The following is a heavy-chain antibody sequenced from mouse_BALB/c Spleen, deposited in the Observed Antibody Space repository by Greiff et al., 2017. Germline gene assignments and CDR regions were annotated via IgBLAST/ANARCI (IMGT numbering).Heavy chain of an antibody. D-gene: IGHD2-1*01. CDR1: GFTFSSYA. CDR3: ERDRDGNYGGDY. Sequence: EVNVVESGGGLVKPGGSLKLSCAASGFTFSSYAMSWVRQSPEKRLEWVAEISSGGSYTYYPDTVTGRFTISRDNAKNTLYLEMSSLRSEDTAMYYCERDRDGNYGGDYWGQGTSVTVSS. J-gene: IGHJ4*01. V-gene: IGHV5-9-4*01. CDR2: ISSGGSYT.